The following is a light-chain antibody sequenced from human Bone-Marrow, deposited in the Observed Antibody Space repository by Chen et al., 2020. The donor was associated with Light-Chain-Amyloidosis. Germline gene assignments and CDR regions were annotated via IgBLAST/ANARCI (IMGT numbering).Light chain of an antibody. CDR2: AVS. CDR3: SSFTSSSSYV. V-gene: IGLV2-14*01. Sequence: QSALTQPASVSGSPGQSITISCTGTSGDVGTYNYVSLYQQHPGKAPKVMIYAVSNRPSGVSNRFSGSKSGNTASLTISGLQAEDEAEYYCSSFTSSSSYVFGPGTKVTVL. J-gene: IGLJ1*01. CDR1: SGDVGTYNY.